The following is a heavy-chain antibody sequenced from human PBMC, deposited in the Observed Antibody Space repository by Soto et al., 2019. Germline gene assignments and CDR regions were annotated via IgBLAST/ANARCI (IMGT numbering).Heavy chain of an antibody. J-gene: IGHJ4*02. Sequence: SVKLSCKASGGTFSSYAISWVRQAPGQGLEWMGGNIPIFGTANYAQKFQGRVTITADESTSTAYMELSSLRSEDTAVYYCARGIAAVFYFDYWGQGTLVTVSS. D-gene: IGHD6-13*01. CDR3: ARGIAAVFYFDY. V-gene: IGHV1-69*13. CDR1: GGTFSSYA. CDR2: NIPIFGTA.